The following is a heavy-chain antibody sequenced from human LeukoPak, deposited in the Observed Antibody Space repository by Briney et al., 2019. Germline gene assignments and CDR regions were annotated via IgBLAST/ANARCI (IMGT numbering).Heavy chain of an antibody. Sequence: GGSLRLSCAASGFTFNIYDMNWVRQAPGKGPEWVSYIDARSGITYYADSVQGRFTLSRDNARESVFLQMDSLRVDDTAVYYCARTYDFGRGPPGDAFDNWGPGTWVIVSS. CDR1: GFTFNIYD. CDR3: ARTYDFGRGPPGDAFDN. V-gene: IGHV3-48*01. D-gene: IGHD3-3*01. J-gene: IGHJ3*02. CDR2: IDARSGIT.